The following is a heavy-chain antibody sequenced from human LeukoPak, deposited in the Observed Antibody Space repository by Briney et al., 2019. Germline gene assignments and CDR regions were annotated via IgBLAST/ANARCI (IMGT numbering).Heavy chain of an antibody. Sequence: ASVKVSCKASGYTFTGYYIHWVRQAPGQGLEWMGWINPNSGGTNYAQKFQGRVTMTRDTSISTAYMELSMLRYDDTALYYCARDMDVEGWFDPWGQGTLVTVSS. CDR2: INPNSGGT. CDR3: ARDMDVEGWFDP. CDR1: GYTFTGYY. D-gene: IGHD2-2*03. V-gene: IGHV1-2*02. J-gene: IGHJ5*02.